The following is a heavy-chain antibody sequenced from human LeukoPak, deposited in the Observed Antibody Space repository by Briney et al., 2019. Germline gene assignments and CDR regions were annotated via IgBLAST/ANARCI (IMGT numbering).Heavy chain of an antibody. D-gene: IGHD4-17*01. CDR2: ISAYNGNT. CDR3: ARGRYDYGDNYYYYYGMDV. V-gene: IGHV1-18*01. J-gene: IGHJ6*02. Sequence: ASVKVSCKASGYTFTSYGISWVRQAPGQGLEWMGWISAYNGNTNYAQKLQGRVTMTRNTSISTAYMELSSLRSEDTAVYYCARGRYDYGDNYYYYYGMDVWGQGTTVTVSS. CDR1: GYTFTSYG.